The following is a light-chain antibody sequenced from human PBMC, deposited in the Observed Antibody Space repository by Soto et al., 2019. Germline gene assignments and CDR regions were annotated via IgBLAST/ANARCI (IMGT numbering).Light chain of an antibody. J-gene: IGKJ3*01. Sequence: DIQMTQSPSSLSASVGDRVTIACRASQSIGTHLSWYQQKPGKAPNLLIYAASSLQSGVPSRFSGSGSGTDFTLTISSLQPEDFATYYCQQSYSTPLGFTFGPGTIVD. V-gene: IGKV1-39*01. CDR2: AAS. CDR3: QQSYSTPLGFT. CDR1: QSIGTH.